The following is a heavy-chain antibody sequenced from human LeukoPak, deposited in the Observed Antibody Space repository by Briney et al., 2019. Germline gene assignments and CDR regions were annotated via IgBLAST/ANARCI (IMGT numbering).Heavy chain of an antibody. D-gene: IGHD2-2*02. V-gene: IGHV3-20*04. CDR2: INWNGGST. CDR3: AREGYCSSTSCYTFDY. CDR1: GFTFDDYR. J-gene: IGHJ4*02. Sequence: PGGSLRLSRAASGFTFDDYRMSWVRQAPGKGLEWVSGINWNGGSTGYADSVKGRFTISRDNAKNSLYLQMNSLRAEDTALYYCAREGYCSSTSCYTFDYWGQGTLVTVSS.